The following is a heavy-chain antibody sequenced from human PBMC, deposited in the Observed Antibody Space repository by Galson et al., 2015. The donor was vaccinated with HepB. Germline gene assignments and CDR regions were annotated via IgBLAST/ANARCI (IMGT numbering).Heavy chain of an antibody. V-gene: IGHV1-69*04. CDR1: GGTFSSYT. D-gene: IGHD3-22*01. CDR3: ARDDDSSGLDY. Sequence: SVKVSCKASGGTFSSYTISWVRQAPGQGLEWMGRITPILGIANYAQKFQGRVTITADKSTSTAYMELSSPRSEDTAVYYCARDDDSSGLDYWGQGTLVTVSS. J-gene: IGHJ4*02. CDR2: ITPILGIA.